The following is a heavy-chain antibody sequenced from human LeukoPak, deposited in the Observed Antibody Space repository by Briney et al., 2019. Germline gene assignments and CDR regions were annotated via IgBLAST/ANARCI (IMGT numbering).Heavy chain of an antibody. CDR2: IYYSGST. D-gene: IGHD3-22*01. J-gene: IGHJ4*02. CDR1: GGSISSSSYY. CDR3: ARHQDYYDSSGYFAY. Sequence: SETLSLTCTVSGGSISSSSYYWGWIRQPPGKGLEWIGSIYYSGSTYYNPSLKSRVTISVDTSKNQFSLKLSSVTAADTAVYYCARHQDYYDSSGYFAYWGREPWSPSPQ. V-gene: IGHV4-39*01.